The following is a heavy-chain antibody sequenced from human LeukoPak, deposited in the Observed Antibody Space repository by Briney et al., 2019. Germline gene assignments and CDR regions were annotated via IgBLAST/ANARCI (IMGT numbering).Heavy chain of an antibody. CDR2: ITGGGTFT. D-gene: IGHD3-16*01. J-gene: IGHJ3*02. CDR1: GFSFSQHG. V-gene: IGHV3-21*01. Sequence: GGSVRLSCEASGFSFSQHGMGWVRLAPGKGLEWVSSITGGGTFTFYADSVKGRFTVSRDNANNLLFLQLHSLRADDTAIYYCVTGDNPDYTWENHRLDAFDIWGQGTMVTVSS. CDR3: VTGDNPDYTWENHRLDAFDI.